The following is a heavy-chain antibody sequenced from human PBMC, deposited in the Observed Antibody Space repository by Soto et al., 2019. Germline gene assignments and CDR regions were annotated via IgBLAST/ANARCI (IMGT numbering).Heavy chain of an antibody. CDR3: ARRSGDRSRSYGLDV. V-gene: IGHV5-51*01. Sequence: GEALKISCKGYGYSFTTYWNGWVRQMPGKGLEWMGIIYPGDSDIRYSPSFQGQVTISADKSISTAYLQWSSLKASDTAMYYCARRSGDRSRSYGLDVWGQGTTVTVSS. J-gene: IGHJ6*02. CDR1: GYSFTTYW. D-gene: IGHD3-10*01. CDR2: IYPGDSDI.